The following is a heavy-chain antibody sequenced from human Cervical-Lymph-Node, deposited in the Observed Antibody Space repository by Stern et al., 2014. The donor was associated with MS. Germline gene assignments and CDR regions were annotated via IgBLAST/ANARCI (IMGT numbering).Heavy chain of an antibody. CDR3: ARCNVPRKAYSMDV. J-gene: IGHJ6*02. Sequence: VQLVESGGGLVKPGGSLRLSCGASGFTFSDYFMSWIRQAPGKGLERVAYISSGGSTIHYADSMTGRFTISRDNANSSLYLQMHSLRAEDTSVYYCARCNVPRKAYSMDVWGQGTTVTVSS. CDR1: GFTFSDYF. V-gene: IGHV3-11*01. D-gene: IGHD2/OR15-2a*01. CDR2: ISSGGSTI.